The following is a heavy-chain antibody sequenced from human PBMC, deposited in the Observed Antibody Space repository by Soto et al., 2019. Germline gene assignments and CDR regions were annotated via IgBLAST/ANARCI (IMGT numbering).Heavy chain of an antibody. D-gene: IGHD1-26*01. CDR2: ISYDGSYK. V-gene: IGHV3-30-3*01. CDR3: ARVAITAATLGHFDY. J-gene: IGHJ4*02. Sequence: VQLVESGGGLVQPGGSLRLSCAASGFTFSSYAMHWVRQAPGKGLEWMTVISYDGSYKYYADSVKGRFTISRDNSKNTLYLQMNSLRTEDTAVYYCARVAITAATLGHFDYWGQGTLVTVSS. CDR1: GFTFSSYA.